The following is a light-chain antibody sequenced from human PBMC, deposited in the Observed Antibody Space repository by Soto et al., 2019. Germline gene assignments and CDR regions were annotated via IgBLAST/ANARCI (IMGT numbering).Light chain of an antibody. J-gene: IGKJ1*01. V-gene: IGKV1-5*03. CDR3: QQYNNYPWT. CDR2: RAS. CDR1: QSINNW. Sequence: DIQMTQSPSSLSTSVGDRVTITCRANQSINNWLAWYQQKPGKAPKLLIYRASSLETGVPSRFSGSGSGTDFSLTIGSLQPDDFATYYCQQYNNYPWTFGQGTKVDI.